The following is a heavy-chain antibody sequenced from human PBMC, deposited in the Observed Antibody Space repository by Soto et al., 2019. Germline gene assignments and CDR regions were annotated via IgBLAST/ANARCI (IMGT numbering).Heavy chain of an antibody. V-gene: IGHV1-3*01. CDR2: INGGNGNT. CDR1: GYTFTSYA. J-gene: IGHJ5*02. Sequence: QVQLVQSGAEVKKPGASVKVSCKASGYTFTSYAMHWVRQAPGKRLEWMGWINGGNGNTKYSQKFQGRATITRDTSASTAYMYLSSLRSEDTAVYYCARGPLRNWFDPWGQGTLVTVSS. CDR3: ARGPLRNWFDP.